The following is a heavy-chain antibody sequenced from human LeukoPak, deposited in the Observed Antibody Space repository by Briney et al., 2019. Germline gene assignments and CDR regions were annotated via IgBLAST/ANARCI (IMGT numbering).Heavy chain of an antibody. Sequence: SQTLSLTCTVSGGSIRTGNYYWTWIRQPPGKGLVWLGYIYYSGDTYHNPSLKSRVPISVDTSKNQFSLKLSSVAAADTALFYCARERSGPNNYWGQGTLVTVSS. CDR1: GGSIRTGNYY. CDR2: IYYSGDT. J-gene: IGHJ4*02. CDR3: ARERSGPNNY. D-gene: IGHD3-3*01. V-gene: IGHV4-30-4*08.